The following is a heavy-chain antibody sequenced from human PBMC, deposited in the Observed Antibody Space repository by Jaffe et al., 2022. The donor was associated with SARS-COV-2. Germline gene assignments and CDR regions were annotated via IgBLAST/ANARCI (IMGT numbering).Heavy chain of an antibody. CDR3: TTVFDTSGPS. V-gene: IGHV3-15*01. J-gene: IGHJ5*02. D-gene: IGHD3-22*01. CDR1: GFTFSNAW. CDR2: IKSKTDSGTT. Sequence: EVQLVESGGGLVKPGGSLRLSCAASGFTFSNAWMSWVRQAPGKGLEWVGRIKSKTDSGTTDYAAPVKGRFTISRDDSKNTLYLLMNNLKTEDTAVYYCTTVFDTSGPSWGQGTLVTVSS.